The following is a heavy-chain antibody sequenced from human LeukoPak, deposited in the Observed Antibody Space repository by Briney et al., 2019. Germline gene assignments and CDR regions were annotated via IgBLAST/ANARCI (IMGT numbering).Heavy chain of an antibody. D-gene: IGHD2-8*02. CDR3: ARGMNHYDTGETYYAIPSIY. V-gene: IGHV1-3*01. CDR1: GYTFTSYA. Sequence: ASVKVSCKASGYTFTSYAMHWVRQAPGQRLEWMGWINAGNGNTKYSQKFQGKVTITRDSSASTAYMELSSLRSEDTAVYYCARGMNHYDTGETYYAIPSIYWGQGALVTVTS. J-gene: IGHJ4*02. CDR2: INAGNGNT.